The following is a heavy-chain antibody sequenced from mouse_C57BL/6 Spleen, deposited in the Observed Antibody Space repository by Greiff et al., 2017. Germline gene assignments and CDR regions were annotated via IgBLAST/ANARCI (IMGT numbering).Heavy chain of an antibody. J-gene: IGHJ4*01. CDR3: ARSSTFYAMDY. CDR1: GYSFTDYN. CDR2: IYPSYGTT. D-gene: IGHD5-1*01. V-gene: IGHV1-39*01. Sequence: VQLQQSGPELVKPGASVKISCKASGYSFTDYNMNWVKQSNGQSLEWIGVIYPSYGTTSYNQKFKGKATLTVDQSSSTAYMQLNSLTSVDSAVYYGARSSTFYAMDYWGQGTSVTVSS.